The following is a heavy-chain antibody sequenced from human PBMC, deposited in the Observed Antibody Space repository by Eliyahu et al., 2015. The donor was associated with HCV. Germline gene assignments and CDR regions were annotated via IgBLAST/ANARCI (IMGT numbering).Heavy chain of an antibody. D-gene: IGHD1-26*01. CDR1: GYGFTTYW. J-gene: IGHJ4*02. V-gene: IGHV5-51*01. Sequence: EVQLVQSGPEVRKPGXCLKISCRXSGYGFTTYWIAWVRQMPGKGLEWMGIIYPGDSDTRYSPSFEGQVTMSVDKSINTTYLQWSSLKASDSATYYCARQDGIVGIPDYWGQGTLITVSS. CDR3: ARQDGIVGIPDY. CDR2: IYPGDSDT.